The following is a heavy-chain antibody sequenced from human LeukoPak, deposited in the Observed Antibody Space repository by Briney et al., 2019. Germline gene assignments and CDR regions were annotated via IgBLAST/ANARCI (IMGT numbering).Heavy chain of an antibody. Sequence: PGGSLRLPCAASGFTFSTFAMIWVRQPPGKGLEWVSAISGSGGSTYYADSVKGRFTISRDNSKNTLYLQMNSLRAEDTAVYYCARISSSLDYWGQGTLVTVSS. CDR3: ARISSSLDY. D-gene: IGHD6-13*01. CDR2: ISGSGGST. CDR1: GFTFSTFA. V-gene: IGHV3-23*01. J-gene: IGHJ4*02.